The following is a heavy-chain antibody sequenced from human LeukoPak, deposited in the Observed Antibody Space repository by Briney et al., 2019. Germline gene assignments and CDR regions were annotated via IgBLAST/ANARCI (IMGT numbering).Heavy chain of an antibody. J-gene: IGHJ6*03. CDR3: TRQTGDGDYVNYYYYYYMDV. Sequence: GGSLRLSCAASGSTFSGSAMHWVRQASGKGLEWVGRIRSKANSYATAYAASVKGRFTISRDDSKNTAYLQMNSLKTEDTAVYYCTRQTGDGDYVNYYYYYYMDVWGKGTTVTVSS. D-gene: IGHD4-17*01. CDR1: GSTFSGSA. V-gene: IGHV3-73*01. CDR2: IRSKANSYAT.